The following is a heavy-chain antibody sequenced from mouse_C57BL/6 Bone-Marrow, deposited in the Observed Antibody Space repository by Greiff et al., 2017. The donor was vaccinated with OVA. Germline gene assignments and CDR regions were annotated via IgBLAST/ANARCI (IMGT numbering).Heavy chain of an antibody. CDR3: ARRWDPHYYAMDY. Sequence: VQRVESGAELARLGASVKLSCKASGYTFTSYGISWVKQRTGQGLEWIGEIYPRSGNTYYNEKFKGKATLTADKSSSTAYMELRSLTSEDSAVYFCARRWDPHYYAMDYWGQGTSVTVSS. D-gene: IGHD4-1*01. J-gene: IGHJ4*01. CDR1: GYTFTSYG. CDR2: IYPRSGNT. V-gene: IGHV1-81*01.